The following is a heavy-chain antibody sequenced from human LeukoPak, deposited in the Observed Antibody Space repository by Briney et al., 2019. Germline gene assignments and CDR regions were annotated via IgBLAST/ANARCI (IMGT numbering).Heavy chain of an antibody. Sequence: GASLRLSCAASGFTFSNSAMSWVRQAPGKGLEWVSAISGSGGSTYYADSVKGRFTISRDNSKSTLHLQMNTLRAEDTAVYYCAKGSGPMRPYYFDYWGQGTLVAVSS. CDR3: AKGSGPMRPYYFDY. CDR1: GFTFSNSA. V-gene: IGHV3-23*01. CDR2: ISGSGGST. J-gene: IGHJ4*02. D-gene: IGHD6-19*01.